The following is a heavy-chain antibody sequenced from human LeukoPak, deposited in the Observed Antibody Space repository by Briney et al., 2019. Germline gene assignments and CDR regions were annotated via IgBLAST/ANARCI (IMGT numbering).Heavy chain of an antibody. CDR1: GGTISSNSYY. CDR2: IYYSGST. Sequence: SETLSLTCTVSGGTISSNSYYWGWIRQPPGKGLEWIGNIYYSGSTYYNPSLKSRVTISVDRSKTQFSLKLSSVTAADTAVYYCARTPPRTNYYFDYWGLGTLVTVSS. J-gene: IGHJ4*02. V-gene: IGHV4-39*07. CDR3: ARTPPRTNYYFDY. D-gene: IGHD1-1*01.